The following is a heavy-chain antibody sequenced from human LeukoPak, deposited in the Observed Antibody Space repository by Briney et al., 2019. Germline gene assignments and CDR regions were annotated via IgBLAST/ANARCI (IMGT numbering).Heavy chain of an antibody. CDR1: AGSISIYY. CDR3: ARGPHYYSYYGLDV. J-gene: IGHJ6*02. V-gene: IGHV4-59*01. CDR2: INYTGST. Sequence: SETLSLTCTVSAGSISIYYWSWIRRPPGKGLEWIGSINYTGSTNYNPSLESRVTMSVDTSKNQFSLKLSSLTAADTAVYFCARGPHYYSYYGLDVWGQGTTVTVSS.